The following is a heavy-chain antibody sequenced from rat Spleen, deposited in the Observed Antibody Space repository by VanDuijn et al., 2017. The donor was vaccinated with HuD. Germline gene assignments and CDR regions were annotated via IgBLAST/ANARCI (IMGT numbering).Heavy chain of an antibody. D-gene: IGHD1-4*01. V-gene: IGHV5-29*01. CDR2: ISYDGNNT. CDR1: GFTFSDYY. Sequence: EVQLVESDGGLVQPGRSLKLSCAASGFTFSDYYMAWDRQAPTKGLEWVATISYDGNNTYYRDSVKGRFTISRDNAKSTLYLHMDSLRSEDTATYYCARPNYPGFNYFDYWGQGVMVTVSS. CDR3: ARPNYPGFNYFDY. J-gene: IGHJ2*01.